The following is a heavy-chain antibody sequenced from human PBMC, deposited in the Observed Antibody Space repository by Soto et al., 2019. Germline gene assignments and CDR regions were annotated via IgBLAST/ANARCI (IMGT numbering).Heavy chain of an antibody. J-gene: IGHJ3*02. D-gene: IGHD3-3*01. V-gene: IGHV3-9*01. CDR1: GFTFDDYA. Sequence: EVQLVESGGGFVQPGRSLRLSCAASGFTFDDYAMHWVRQAPGKGLEWVSGISWNSGSIGYADSVKGRFTISRDNAKNSLYLQMNSLRAEDTALYYCAKDILRFLEWLPSDAFDIWGQGTMVTVSS. CDR2: ISWNSGSI. CDR3: AKDILRFLEWLPSDAFDI.